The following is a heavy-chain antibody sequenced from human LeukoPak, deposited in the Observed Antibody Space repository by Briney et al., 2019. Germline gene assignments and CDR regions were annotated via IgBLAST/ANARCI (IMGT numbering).Heavy chain of an antibody. CDR3: AREGTTYVDY. J-gene: IGHJ4*02. D-gene: IGHD1-14*01. V-gene: IGHV4-31*03. CDR2: IYYSGST. CDR1: GGSISSGGYY. Sequence: PSETLSLTCTVSGGSISSGGYYWSWLRQHPGKGLEWIGYIYYSGSTYYNPSLKSRVTISVDTSKNQFSLKLSSVTAADTAVYYCAREGTTYVDYWGQGTLVTVSS.